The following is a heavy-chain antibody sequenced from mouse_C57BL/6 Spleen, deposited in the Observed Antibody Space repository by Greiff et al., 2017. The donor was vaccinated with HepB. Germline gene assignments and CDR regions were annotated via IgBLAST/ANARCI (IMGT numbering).Heavy chain of an antibody. V-gene: IGHV1-55*01. J-gene: IGHJ2*01. CDR1: GYTFTSYW. Sequence: QVQLKQSGAELVKPGASVKMSCKASGYTFTSYWITWVKQRPGQGLEWIGDIYPGSGSTNYNEKFKSKATLTVDTSSSTAYMQLSSLTSEDSAVYYCARSYYYGSPYFDYWGQGTTLTVSS. D-gene: IGHD1-1*01. CDR2: IYPGSGST. CDR3: ARSYYYGSPYFDY.